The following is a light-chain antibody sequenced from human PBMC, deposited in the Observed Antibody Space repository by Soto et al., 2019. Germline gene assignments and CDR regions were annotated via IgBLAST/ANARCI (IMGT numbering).Light chain of an antibody. Sequence: EIVLTQSPATLSLSPGERATLSCRASQSISNNLAWYQQKPGQAPRLLIYGASNRATGIPARFSGSGSETEFTLTISSLESEDFAVYYCQQRKNWPLTFGQGTRLEIK. CDR2: GAS. CDR3: QQRKNWPLT. J-gene: IGKJ5*01. CDR1: QSISNN. V-gene: IGKV3-11*01.